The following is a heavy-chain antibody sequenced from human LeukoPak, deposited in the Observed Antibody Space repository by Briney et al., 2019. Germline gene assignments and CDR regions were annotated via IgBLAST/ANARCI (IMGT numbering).Heavy chain of an antibody. Sequence: PGGSLRLSCAASGFTFSRNAMNWVRQAPGKGLEWISFINHYGTIVYYADSVRGRFATSRDNAKNSLYLQINNVGADDTAVYYCARDQDWAFDYWGQGTLVTVSS. CDR1: GFTFSRNA. D-gene: IGHD3/OR15-3a*01. J-gene: IGHJ4*02. CDR2: INHYGTIV. CDR3: ARDQDWAFDY. V-gene: IGHV3-48*03.